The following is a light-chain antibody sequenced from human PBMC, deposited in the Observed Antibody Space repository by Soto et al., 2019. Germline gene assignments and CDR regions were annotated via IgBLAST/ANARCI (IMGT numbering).Light chain of an antibody. CDR3: SSYTSSSTDCV. Sequence: QSALTQPASVSGSPGKSITITCTGTSSDVGGYNYVSWYQQHPGKAPKLMIYEVSNLPSGVSNRFSGSKSGNTASLTISGLQAEDEADYYCSSYTSSSTDCVFGTGTKVTVL. CDR2: EVS. CDR1: SSDVGGYNY. V-gene: IGLV2-14*01. J-gene: IGLJ1*01.